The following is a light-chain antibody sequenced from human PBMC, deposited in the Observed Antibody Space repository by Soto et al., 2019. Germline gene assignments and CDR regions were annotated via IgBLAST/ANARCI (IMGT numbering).Light chain of an antibody. CDR2: GAS. V-gene: IGKV3-20*01. J-gene: IGKJ2*01. Sequence: EIVVTKSPGTLYLSPGDRATLSCRASQSVTSTYLAWYQQKPGQGPRLLIYGASSRATGIPDRFSGSGSGTDFTLTVSILEPEDLAVYYCQHYGKSMYTFGQGTKLEIK. CDR3: QHYGKSMYT. CDR1: QSVTSTY.